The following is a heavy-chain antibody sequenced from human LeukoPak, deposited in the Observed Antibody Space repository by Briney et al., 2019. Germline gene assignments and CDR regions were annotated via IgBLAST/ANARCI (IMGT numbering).Heavy chain of an antibody. CDR3: ARRTRYYDILTGYYFDY. V-gene: IGHV4-39*01. CDR1: GGSISSSTYY. J-gene: IGHJ4*02. CDR2: ITYSGST. Sequence: SETLSLTCTVSGGSISSSTYYWAWICQSPGKGLEWIGSITYSGSTYYNPSLKSRVTISVDTSKNQFSLKLSSVTAADTAVYYCARRTRYYDILTGYYFDYWGQGTLVTVSS. D-gene: IGHD3-9*01.